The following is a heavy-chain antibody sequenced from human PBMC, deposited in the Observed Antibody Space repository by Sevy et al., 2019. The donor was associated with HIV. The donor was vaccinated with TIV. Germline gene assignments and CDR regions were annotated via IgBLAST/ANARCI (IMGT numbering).Heavy chain of an antibody. CDR1: GGTFSSYA. J-gene: IGHJ6*02. Sequence: ASVKVSCKASGGTFSSYAISWVRQAPGQGLEWMGGIIPIFGTANYAQKFQGRVTITADESTSTAYMELSSLRSEDTAVHYCAREISGIVGASSPYYYYGMDVWGQGTTVTVSS. V-gene: IGHV1-69*13. D-gene: IGHD1-26*01. CDR2: IIPIFGTA. CDR3: AREISGIVGASSPYYYYGMDV.